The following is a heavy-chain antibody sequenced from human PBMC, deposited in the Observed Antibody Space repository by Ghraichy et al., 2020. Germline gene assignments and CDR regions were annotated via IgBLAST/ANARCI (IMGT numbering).Heavy chain of an antibody. J-gene: IGHJ6*02. CDR1: GGTFNTYA. D-gene: IGHD3-3*01. V-gene: IGHV1-69*13. Sequence: SVKVSCKGSGGTFNTYAVYWVRQAPEQGLEWMGGIIPIFGTANYAQRFQGRVRITADESTSTAYMELSSLRSEDTAVYYCAVVSIGVVRGRPGYFYYYGMDVWGQGTTVTVSS. CDR3: AVVSIGVVRGRPGYFYYYGMDV. CDR2: IIPIFGTA.